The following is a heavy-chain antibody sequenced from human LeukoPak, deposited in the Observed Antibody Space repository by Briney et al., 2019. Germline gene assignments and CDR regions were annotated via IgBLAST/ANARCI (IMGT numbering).Heavy chain of an antibody. CDR3: ARAGSGYNYGFVPSELDYYYYYMDV. Sequence: SQTLSLTSTVSGGSISSYYSSCIRQPAGNLLEWIGYIYPSGSTNYNPSLKSIVTISVDTSKNQFSLKLSSVTAADTAVYYCARAGSGYNYGFVPSELDYYYYYMDVWGKGTTATVSS. J-gene: IGHJ6*03. D-gene: IGHD5-18*01. CDR2: IYPSGST. V-gene: IGHV4-59*01. CDR1: GGSISSYY.